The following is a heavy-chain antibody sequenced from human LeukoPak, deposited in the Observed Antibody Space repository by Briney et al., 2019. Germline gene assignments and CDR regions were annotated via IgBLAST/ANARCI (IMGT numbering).Heavy chain of an antibody. J-gene: IGHJ5*02. CDR1: TSR. V-gene: IGHV1-18*01. Sequence: VASVKVSCKATSRISWVRQAPGQGLEWMGWIGTYGGDTYYAQKFQGRITVTTDTSTSTAYMELRSLRSDDTAVYYCARDGSRYYYDSSGYYLNWFDPWGQGTLVTVSS. D-gene: IGHD3-22*01. CDR2: IGTYGGDT. CDR3: ARDGSRYYYDSSGYYLNWFDP.